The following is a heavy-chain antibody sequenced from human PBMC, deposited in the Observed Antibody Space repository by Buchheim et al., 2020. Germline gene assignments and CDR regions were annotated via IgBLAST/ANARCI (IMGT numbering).Heavy chain of an antibody. Sequence: EVQLVESGGGLVQPGRSLRLSCTASGFTFGDYAMSWFRQAPGKGLEWVGFIRSKAYGGTTEYAASVKGRFSISRDDSISIAYLQMNSLKTEDTAVYYCTRDRLVTMIVEGYYYGMDVWGQGTT. D-gene: IGHD3-22*01. V-gene: IGHV3-49*03. CDR1: GFTFGDYA. CDR2: IRSKAYGGTT. CDR3: TRDRLVTMIVEGYYYGMDV. J-gene: IGHJ6*02.